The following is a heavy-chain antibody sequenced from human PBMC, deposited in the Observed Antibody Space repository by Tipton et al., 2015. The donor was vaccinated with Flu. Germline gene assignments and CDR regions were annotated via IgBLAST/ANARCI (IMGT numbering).Heavy chain of an antibody. Sequence: GSLRLSCAASGFTFSNYAMAWVRQAPGKGLEWVSSITNSGDYTYYADSVKGRLTISRDNSKNTLYLRMNSLRAEDTAIYYCANIGGGSYYGGDFWGQGTLVTVSS. D-gene: IGHD1-26*01. CDR1: GFTFSNYA. CDR3: ANIGGGSYYGGDF. CDR2: ITNSGDYT. J-gene: IGHJ4*02. V-gene: IGHV3-23*01.